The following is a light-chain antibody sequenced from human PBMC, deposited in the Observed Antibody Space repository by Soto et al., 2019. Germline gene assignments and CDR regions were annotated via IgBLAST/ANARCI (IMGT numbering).Light chain of an antibody. J-gene: IGKJ2*01. CDR3: QQYNNWPPANT. CDR2: GAS. Sequence: EIVMTQSPATLSVSPGERATLSCRASQSVSSNLAWYQQKPGQAPRLLIYGASTRATGIAARFSGSGSGTEFTLTISSLQSEDFAVYYCQQYNNWPPANTFGQGTKLEIK. V-gene: IGKV3-15*01. CDR1: QSVSSN.